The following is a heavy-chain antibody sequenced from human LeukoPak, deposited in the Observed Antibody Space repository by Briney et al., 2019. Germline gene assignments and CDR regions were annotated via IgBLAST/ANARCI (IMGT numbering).Heavy chain of an antibody. CDR3: ARGRPLLGYYCSGGSCYSVGFDY. Sequence: KPSETLSLTCAVYGGSFSGYYWSWIRQPPGKGLEWIGEINHSGSTNYNPSLKSRVTISVDTSKNQFSLKLSSVTAADTAVYYCARGRPLLGYYCSGGSCYSVGFDYWGQGTLVTVSS. D-gene: IGHD2-15*01. CDR2: INHSGST. V-gene: IGHV4-34*01. CDR1: GGSFSGYY. J-gene: IGHJ4*02.